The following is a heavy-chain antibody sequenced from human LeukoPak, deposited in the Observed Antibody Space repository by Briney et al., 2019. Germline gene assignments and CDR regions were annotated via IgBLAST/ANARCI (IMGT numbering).Heavy chain of an antibody. Sequence: PGGSLRLSCAASGFTFSSYNMNWVRQAPGKGLEWGSSITSSTIYIYYADSVKGRFTISRDNAKNSLYLQMNSLRAEDTAVYYCARDPVPYSSGWYYFDYWGQGTLVTVSS. CDR3: ARDPVPYSSGWYYFDY. V-gene: IGHV3-21*01. CDR2: ITSSTIYI. J-gene: IGHJ4*02. D-gene: IGHD6-19*01. CDR1: GFTFSSYN.